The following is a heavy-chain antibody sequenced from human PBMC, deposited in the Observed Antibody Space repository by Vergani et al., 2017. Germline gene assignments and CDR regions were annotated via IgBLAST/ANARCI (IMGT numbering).Heavy chain of an antibody. V-gene: IGHV3-66*02. J-gene: IGHJ5*02. D-gene: IGHD3-10*01. CDR3: ARGNYCGSGTCVDP. Sequence: QLVESGGGFVQPWGSLRLPCAASGSTVSGNYMPWVRQAPGKGLEWVSHIYSGDETYYADSVKGRVTISRDTSKNTLHLQINNRRVEDTAVYSCARGNYCGSGTCVDPWGPGTLVTVSS. CDR2: IYSGDET. CDR1: GSTVSGNY.